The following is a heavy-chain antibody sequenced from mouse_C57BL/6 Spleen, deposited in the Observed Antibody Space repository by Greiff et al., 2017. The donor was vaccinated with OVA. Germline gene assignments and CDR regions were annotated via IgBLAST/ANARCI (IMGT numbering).Heavy chain of an antibody. J-gene: IGHJ2*01. CDR3: TRNDGYDYYFDD. V-gene: IGHV5-9-1*02. CDR1: GFTFTSYA. CDR2: ISSGGDYI. D-gene: IGHD1-2*01. Sequence: EVKLMESGAGLVKPGGSLKLSCAASGFTFTSYAMSWVRQTPEKRLEWVAYISSGGDYIYYANTVKGLFTISRDTARNTLYLQSSSLTSEDTAMYYCTRNDGYDYYFDDWGQGTTLTVSS.